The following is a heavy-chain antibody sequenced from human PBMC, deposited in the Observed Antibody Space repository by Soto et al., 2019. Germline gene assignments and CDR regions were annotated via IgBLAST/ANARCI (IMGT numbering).Heavy chain of an antibody. Sequence: SATLCLTCTVSGDSISSSNAHWGWTRQPPGKGLEYIGSVYYGGAIFYSGNIYYNPSLKSRVTISVDTSKNQFSLRLSSVTAADTGVYYCVRYDRINMKPYSPEGFHIWGQGTMVTVSS. V-gene: IGHV4-39*01. CDR3: VRYDRINMKPYSPEGFHI. J-gene: IGHJ3*02. D-gene: IGHD3-3*02. CDR2: VYYGGAIFYSGNI. CDR1: GDSISSSNAH.